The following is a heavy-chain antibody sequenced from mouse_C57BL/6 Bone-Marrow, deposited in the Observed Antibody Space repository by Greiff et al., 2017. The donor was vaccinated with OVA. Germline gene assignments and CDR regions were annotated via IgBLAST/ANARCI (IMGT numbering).Heavy chain of an antibody. V-gene: IGHV1-50*01. CDR1: GYTFTSYW. CDR2: IDPSDSYT. J-gene: IGHJ3*01. CDR3: ARGGYYSNLFAY. Sequence: QVQLKQPGAELVKPGASVTLSCKASGYTFTSYWMQWVKQRPGQGLEWIGEIDPSDSYTTYNKKFKGKATLTVDTSSSTAYMQLSSLTSEDSAVYYCARGGYYSNLFAYWGQGTLVTVSA. D-gene: IGHD2-5*01.